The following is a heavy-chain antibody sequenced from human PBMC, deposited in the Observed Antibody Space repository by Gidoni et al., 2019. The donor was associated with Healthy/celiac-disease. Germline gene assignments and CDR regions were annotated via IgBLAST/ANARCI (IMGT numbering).Heavy chain of an antibody. V-gene: IGHV3-33*01. CDR1: GFTFSSYG. CDR3: ARDDVMVRGVTGDY. D-gene: IGHD3-10*01. CDR2: IWYDGSNK. J-gene: IGHJ4*02. Sequence: QVQLVESGGGVVQPGRSLRLSCAASGFTFSSYGMHWVRQAPGKGLEWVAVIWYDGSNKYYADSVKGRFTISRDNSKNTLYLQMNSLRAEDTAVYYCARDDVMVRGVTGDYWGQGTLVTVSS.